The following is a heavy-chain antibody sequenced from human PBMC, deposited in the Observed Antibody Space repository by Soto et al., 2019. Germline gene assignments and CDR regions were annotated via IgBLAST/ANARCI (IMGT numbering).Heavy chain of an antibody. CDR3: ARGDYQYSIDY. J-gene: IGHJ4*02. CDR1: GDSMTSGDYS. Sequence: SETLSLTCTVSGDSMTSGDYSWSWIRKPPGKGLEWLGYIYRTGNTHYSPSLKSRVSISQDRSKNQFSLELTSVTAADTAVYYCARGDYQYSIDYWGQGTLGTVSS. D-gene: IGHD2-2*01. V-gene: IGHV4-30-2*01. CDR2: IYRTGNT.